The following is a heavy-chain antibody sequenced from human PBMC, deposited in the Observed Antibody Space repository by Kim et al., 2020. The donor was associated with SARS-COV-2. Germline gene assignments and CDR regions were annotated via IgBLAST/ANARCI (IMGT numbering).Heavy chain of an antibody. J-gene: IGHJ6*02. D-gene: IGHD3-16*02. CDR3: ARDPPINDDYVWGSYHAGDYYYGMDV. CDR1: GFTFSSYS. Sequence: GGSLRLSCAASGFTFSSYSMNWVRQAPGKGLEWVSSISSSSSYIYYADSVKGRFTISRDNAKNSLYLQMNSLRAEDTAVYYCARDPPINDDYVWGSYHAGDYYYGMDVWGQGTTVTVSS. V-gene: IGHV3-21*04. CDR2: ISSSSSYI.